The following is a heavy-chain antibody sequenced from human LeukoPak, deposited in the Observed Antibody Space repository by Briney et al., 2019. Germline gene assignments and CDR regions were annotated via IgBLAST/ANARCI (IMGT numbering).Heavy chain of an antibody. CDR1: GFTFSSYW. V-gene: IGHV3-7*03. CDR2: IKQDGSEK. CDR3: ARAGAARHYYYYYMDV. Sequence: GGSLRLSCAASGFTFSSYWMSWVRQAPGKGLEWVANIKQDGSEKYYVDSVKGRFTISRDNAKNSLYLQMNSLRAEDTALYYCARAGAARHYYYYYMDVWGKGTTVTVSS. J-gene: IGHJ6*03. D-gene: IGHD6-6*01.